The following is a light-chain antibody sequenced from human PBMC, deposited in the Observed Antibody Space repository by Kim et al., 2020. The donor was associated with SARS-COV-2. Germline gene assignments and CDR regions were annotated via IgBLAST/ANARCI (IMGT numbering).Light chain of an antibody. CDR1: QSVSNN. J-gene: IGKJ1*01. CDR2: GAS. CDR3: QQYDYWPQT. Sequence: VSPGERATLSCRASQSVSNNLAWYQQKAGQAPRLLIYGASTRATGIPARFSGSGSGTEFTLTISSLQSEDFAVYYCQQYDYWPQTFGQGTKVDIK. V-gene: IGKV3-15*01.